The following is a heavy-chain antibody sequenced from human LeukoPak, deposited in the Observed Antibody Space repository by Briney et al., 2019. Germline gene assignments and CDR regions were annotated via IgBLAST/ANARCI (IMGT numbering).Heavy chain of an antibody. V-gene: IGHV4-61*02. D-gene: IGHD3-10*01. CDR3: AREITMVRGVRGDYFDY. Sequence: SETLSLTCTVSGGSISSGSYYWSWIRQPAGKGLEWIGRIYTSGSTNYNPSLKSRVTISVDTSKNQFSLKLSSVTAADTAVYYCAREITMVRGVRGDYFDYWGQGTLVTVSS. CDR2: IYTSGST. CDR1: GGSISSGSYY. J-gene: IGHJ4*02.